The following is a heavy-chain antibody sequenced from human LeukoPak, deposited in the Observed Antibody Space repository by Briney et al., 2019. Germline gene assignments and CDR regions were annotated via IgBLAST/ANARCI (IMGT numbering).Heavy chain of an antibody. CDR1: GFTFTNYA. CDR3: AKVRGYSGYETIDY. V-gene: IGHV3-23*01. J-gene: IGHJ4*02. D-gene: IGHD5-12*01. Sequence: GGSLRLSCAASGFTFTNYALSWVRQAPGKGLEWVSAISGSGGSTYYADSVKGRFTISRDNSKNTLYLQINSLRAEDTAVYYCAKVRGYSGYETIDYWGQGTLVTVSS. CDR2: ISGSGGST.